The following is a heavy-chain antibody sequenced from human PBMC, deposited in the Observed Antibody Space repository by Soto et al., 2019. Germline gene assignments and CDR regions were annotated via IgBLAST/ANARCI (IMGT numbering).Heavy chain of an antibody. CDR3: ASRTGGFRFYYYYYYMDV. CDR2: IIPILGIA. Sequence: SVKVSCKASGGTFSSYTISWVRQAPGQGLEWMGRIIPILGIANYAQKFQGRVTITADKSTNTAYMELSSLRSEDTAVYYCASRTGGFRFYYYYYYMDVWGKGTTVTVSS. V-gene: IGHV1-69*02. CDR1: GGTFSSYT. J-gene: IGHJ6*03. D-gene: IGHD2-8*02.